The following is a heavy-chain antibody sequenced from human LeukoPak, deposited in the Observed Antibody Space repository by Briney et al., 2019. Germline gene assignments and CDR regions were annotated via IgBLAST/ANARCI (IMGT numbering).Heavy chain of an antibody. Sequence: GGSLRQSCAASGFDFSGFDMHWVRQASGRGLEWFGLIRSKPSGYTTVYAASVKGRFTISRDDSKNTAYLQMNSLKAEDTAVYYCTRQDCSGGTCSYVDSWGQGTLVTVSS. CDR1: GFDFSGFD. V-gene: IGHV3-73*01. J-gene: IGHJ4*02. CDR2: IRSKPSGYTT. CDR3: TRQDCSGGTCSYVDS. D-gene: IGHD2-15*01.